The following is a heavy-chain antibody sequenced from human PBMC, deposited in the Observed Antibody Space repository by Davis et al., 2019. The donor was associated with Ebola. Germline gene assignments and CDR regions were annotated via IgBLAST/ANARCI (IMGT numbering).Heavy chain of an antibody. Sequence: PSETLSPTCAVYGGSFSGYYWSWIRQPPGKGLEWIGEINHSGSTNYNPSLKSRVTISVDTSKNQFSLKLSSVTAADTAVYYCASYGGVYYYYGMDVWGQGTTVTVSS. J-gene: IGHJ6*02. V-gene: IGHV4-34*01. CDR3: ASYGGVYYYYGMDV. CDR1: GGSFSGYY. D-gene: IGHD4-17*01. CDR2: INHSGST.